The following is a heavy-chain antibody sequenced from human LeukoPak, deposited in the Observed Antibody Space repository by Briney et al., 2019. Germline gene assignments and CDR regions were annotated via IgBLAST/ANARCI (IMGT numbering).Heavy chain of an antibody. CDR3: ARERQNKDFWSGGDY. CDR2: INTDGSTT. V-gene: IGHV3-74*01. Sequence: GGSLRLSCAASGFTFSRYWMHWVRQTPGKGLVWVSRINTDGSTTNYADSVRGRFTISRDNAKNSLYLQMNTLRPEDTAVYYCARERQNKDFWSGGDYWGQGTLVTVSS. D-gene: IGHD3-3*01. J-gene: IGHJ4*02. CDR1: GFTFSRYW.